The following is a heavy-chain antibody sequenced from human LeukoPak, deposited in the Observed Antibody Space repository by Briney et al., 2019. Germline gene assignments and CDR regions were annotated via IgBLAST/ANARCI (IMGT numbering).Heavy chain of an antibody. CDR1: GYTFSGSY. J-gene: IGHJ4*02. CDR3: ASLSYYDLSGYFY. D-gene: IGHD3-22*01. CDR2: INANSGGT. V-gene: IGHV1-2*02. Sequence: ASVKVSCKASGYTFSGSYMHWVRQAPGQGLECMGWINANSGGTNSAQKFQGRVTLTRDTSITTGYMELSGLTSDDTAVYYCASLSYYDLSGYFYWGQGTLVTVSS.